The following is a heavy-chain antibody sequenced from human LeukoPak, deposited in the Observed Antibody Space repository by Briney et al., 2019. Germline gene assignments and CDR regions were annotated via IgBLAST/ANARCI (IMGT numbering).Heavy chain of an antibody. J-gene: IGHJ4*02. CDR3: AREVRLVGATLFDY. D-gene: IGHD1-26*01. CDR1: GYTFTGYY. Sequence: ASVKVSCKASGYTFTGYYMHWVRQAPGQGLEWMGRINPNSGGTNYAQKFRGRVTMTRDTSISTAYMELSRLRSDDTAVYYCAREVRLVGATLFDYWGQGTLVTVSS. CDR2: INPNSGGT. V-gene: IGHV1-2*06.